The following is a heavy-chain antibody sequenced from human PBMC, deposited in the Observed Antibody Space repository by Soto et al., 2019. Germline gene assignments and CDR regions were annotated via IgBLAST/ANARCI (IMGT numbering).Heavy chain of an antibody. CDR2: ISGSGGTT. J-gene: IGHJ5*02. CDR3: AKGDRSYCGADCYSDH. V-gene: IGHV3-23*01. CDR1: GFTFNKYA. D-gene: IGHD2-21*02. Sequence: EVQLLGSGGGLVQPGGSLRLSCAASGFTFNKYAMNWVRQAPGKGLEWVSGISGSGGTTYYADYVKGRFTISRDNSRNTLYLQMISLRAGDTAVYYCAKGDRSYCGADCYSDHWGQGTLVTVSS.